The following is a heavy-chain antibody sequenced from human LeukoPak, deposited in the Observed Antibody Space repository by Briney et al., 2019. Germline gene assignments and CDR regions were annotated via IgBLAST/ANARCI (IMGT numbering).Heavy chain of an antibody. CDR2: ISSSSSYI. CDR1: GFTFSSYS. CDR3: ARDRSGYGDYDFDY. D-gene: IGHD4-17*01. V-gene: IGHV3-21*01. J-gene: IGHJ4*02. Sequence: GGSLRLSCAASGFTFSSYSMNWVRQAPGKGLEWVSSISSSSSYIYYADSVKGRFTISRDNAKNSLYLQMNSLRAEDTAVYYCARDRSGYGDYDFDYWGQGTLVTVSS.